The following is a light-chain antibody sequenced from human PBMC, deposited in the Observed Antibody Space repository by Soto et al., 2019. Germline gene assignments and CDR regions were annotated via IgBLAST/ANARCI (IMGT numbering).Light chain of an antibody. CDR2: AAS. Sequence: DIQMTQSPSSLSESVGDRVTITCRASQGIGTYLAWYQQKPGKVPKLLIYAASTLQSGVPSRFSGSGSGTDFTLTISSLQPEDVATYYCQKYNSAPWTFGQGTKVEIK. V-gene: IGKV1-27*01. CDR3: QKYNSAPWT. CDR1: QGIGTY. J-gene: IGKJ1*01.